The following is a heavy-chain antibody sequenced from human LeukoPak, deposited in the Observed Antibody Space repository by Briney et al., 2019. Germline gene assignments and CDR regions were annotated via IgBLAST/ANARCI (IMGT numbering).Heavy chain of an antibody. D-gene: IGHD2-2*01. CDR3: AKDTTSHGPFDY. V-gene: IGHV3-9*01. CDR1: GFTFDDYA. Sequence: PGGSLRLSCAASGFTFDDYAMHWVRHAPGKGLEWVSGISWNSGSKGYADSVKGRFTISRDNAKNSLYLQMNSLRAEDTALYYCAKDTTSHGPFDYWGQGTLVTVSS. CDR2: ISWNSGSK. J-gene: IGHJ4*02.